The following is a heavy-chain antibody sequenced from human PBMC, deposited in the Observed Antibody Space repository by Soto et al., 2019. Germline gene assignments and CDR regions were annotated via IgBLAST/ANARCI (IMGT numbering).Heavy chain of an antibody. Sequence: QVQLQESGPGLVKPSQTLSLTCTVSGGSISSDNYYWSWIRQHPGKGPEWIGYIHYSGGAYYNPSLQSRVTLAVDTSENQFSLKLSSVTAADTAVYYCDREVIFETDTDAFDIWGQGTMVTVSS. J-gene: IGHJ3*02. V-gene: IGHV4-31*03. CDR3: DREVIFETDTDAFDI. CDR1: GGSISSDNYY. D-gene: IGHD3-9*01. CDR2: IHYSGGA.